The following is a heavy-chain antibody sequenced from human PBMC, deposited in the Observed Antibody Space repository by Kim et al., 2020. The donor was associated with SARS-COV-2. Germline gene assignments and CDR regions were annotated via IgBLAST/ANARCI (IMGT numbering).Heavy chain of an antibody. J-gene: IGHJ5*02. V-gene: IGHV4-31*03. CDR1: GGSISSGGYY. CDR3: ARVHPYIVVVPAAQGFWFDP. D-gene: IGHD2-2*01. CDR2: IYYSGST. Sequence: SETLSLTCTVSGGSISSGGYYWSWIRQHPGKGLEWIGYIYYSGSTYYNPSLKSGVTISVDTSKNQFSLTLSTVTAADTAVYSCARVHPYIVVVPAAQGFWFDPCGQGTLGTVSS.